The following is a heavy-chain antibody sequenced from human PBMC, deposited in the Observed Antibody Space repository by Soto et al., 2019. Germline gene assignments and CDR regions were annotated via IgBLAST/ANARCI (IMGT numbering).Heavy chain of an antibody. CDR3: ARQGDQLLDKRPMWWMDV. CDR1: GFTFSSYD. D-gene: IGHD2-2*01. V-gene: IGHV3-13*01. CDR2: IGTAGDT. J-gene: IGHJ6*04. Sequence: GGSLRLSCAASGFTFSSYDMHWVRQATGKGLEWVSAIGTAGDTYYPGSVKGRFTISRENAKNSFYLQMNSLRAGDTAVYYCARQGDQLLDKRPMWWMDVWGKGTTVTVSS.